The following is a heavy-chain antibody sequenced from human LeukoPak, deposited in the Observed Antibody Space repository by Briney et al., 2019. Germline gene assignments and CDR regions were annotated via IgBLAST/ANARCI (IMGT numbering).Heavy chain of an antibody. D-gene: IGHD5-18*01. J-gene: IGHJ4*02. CDR2: IYYSGST. CDR3: ARTRKTRMAGYGYYFDY. V-gene: IGHV4-59*08. Sequence: SETLPLTCTVSGGSISSYYWSWIRQPPGKGLEWIGYIYYSGSTNYNPSLKSRVTISVDTSKNQFSLKLSSVTAADTAVYYCARTRKTRMAGYGYYFDYWGQGTLVTVSS. CDR1: GGSISSYY.